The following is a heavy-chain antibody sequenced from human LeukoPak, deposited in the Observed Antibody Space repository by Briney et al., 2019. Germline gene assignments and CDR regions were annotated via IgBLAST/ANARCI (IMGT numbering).Heavy chain of an antibody. D-gene: IGHD3-10*01. CDR2: INPNSGGT. Sequence: ASVKVSCKASGYTFTGYHMHWVRQAPGQGLEWMGWINPNSGGTNYAQKFQGRVTMTRDTSISTAYMELSRLRSDDTAVYYCASGKSMVRGVIITYEYAPYYMDVWGKGTTVTVSS. CDR1: GYTFTGYH. V-gene: IGHV1-2*02. CDR3: ASGKSMVRGVIITYEYAPYYMDV. J-gene: IGHJ6*03.